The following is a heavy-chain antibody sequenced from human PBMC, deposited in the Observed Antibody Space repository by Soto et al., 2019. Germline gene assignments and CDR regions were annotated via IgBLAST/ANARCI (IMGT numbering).Heavy chain of an antibody. D-gene: IGHD2-21*02. CDR1: GGTFSSYT. Sequence: QVQLVQSGAEVKKPGSSVKVSCKASGGTFSSYTISWVRQAPGQGLEWMGRILPILGIANYAQKFQGRVTITADKSTSTAYMELSSLRSEDTAVYYCARYPGDPHDYWGQGTLVTVSS. V-gene: IGHV1-69*02. J-gene: IGHJ4*02. CDR3: ARYPGDPHDY. CDR2: ILPILGIA.